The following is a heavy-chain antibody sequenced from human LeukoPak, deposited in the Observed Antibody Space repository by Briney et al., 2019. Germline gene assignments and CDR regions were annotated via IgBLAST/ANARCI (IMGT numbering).Heavy chain of an antibody. Sequence: PSETLSVTCSDSGGSINNYYWGWIRQPAGKGLEWIGRIYTRGSTNYNPSLKSRVTMSVDTSKNQFSLKLSSVTAADTAVYYCARGRYCSADICSGGDAFDIRGQGTMVSVSS. J-gene: IGHJ3*02. CDR2: IYTRGST. CDR1: GGSINNYY. D-gene: IGHD2-15*01. V-gene: IGHV4-4*07. CDR3: ARGRYCSADICSGGDAFDI.